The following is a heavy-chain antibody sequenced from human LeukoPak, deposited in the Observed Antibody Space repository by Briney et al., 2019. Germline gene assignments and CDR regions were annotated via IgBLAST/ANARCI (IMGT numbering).Heavy chain of an antibody. D-gene: IGHD1-26*01. V-gene: IGHV1-69*04. Sequence: SVKVSCKASGGTFSSYAISWVRQAPGQGLEWMGRIIPILGIANYAQKFQGRVIITADKSTSTAYMELRSLRSEDTAVYYCARTGALIVGAPDNWFDPWGQGTLVTVSS. CDR2: IIPILGIA. CDR1: GGTFSSYA. CDR3: ARTGALIVGAPDNWFDP. J-gene: IGHJ5*02.